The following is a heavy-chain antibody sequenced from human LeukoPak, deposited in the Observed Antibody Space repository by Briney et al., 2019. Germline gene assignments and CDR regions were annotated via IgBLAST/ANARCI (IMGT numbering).Heavy chain of an antibody. CDR1: GYSFTGNY. J-gene: IGHJ4*02. Sequence: ASVRVSCKASGYSFTGNYMHWVRQAPGQGFEWMGWVNPNTGGTNYAQKFKGRALMTRDTSISTAYLELSSLKSDDTAVYYCARVGYCSRGVCYNYDYWGQGAQVTVSS. D-gene: IGHD2-8*01. CDR3: ARVGYCSRGVCYNYDY. V-gene: IGHV1-2*02. CDR2: VNPNTGGT.